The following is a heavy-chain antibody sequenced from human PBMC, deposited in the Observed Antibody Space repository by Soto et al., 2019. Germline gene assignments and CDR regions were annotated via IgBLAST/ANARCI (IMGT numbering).Heavy chain of an antibody. Sequence: SETLSLTCTVSGVSISFYYWSWIRQPPGKGLEWIAYIDSSGSTKYNPSLKSRVTISLDTSTSTVYMELSSLRSEDTAVYYCARAIRVTPSPYYYYGMDVWGQGTTVTVSS. CDR1: GVSISFYY. CDR2: IDSSGST. CDR3: ARAIRVTPSPYYYYGMDV. J-gene: IGHJ6*02. V-gene: IGHV4-59*01. D-gene: IGHD2-2*02.